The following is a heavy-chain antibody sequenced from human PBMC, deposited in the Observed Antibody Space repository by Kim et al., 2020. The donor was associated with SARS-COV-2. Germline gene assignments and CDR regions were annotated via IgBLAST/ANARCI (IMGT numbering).Heavy chain of an antibody. Sequence: SETLSLTCAVYGGSFSGYYWSWIRQPPGKGLEWIGEINHSGSTNYNPSLKSRVTISVDTSKNQFSLKLSSVTAADTAVYYCARGLGSGFPYYFDYWGQGTLVTVSS. J-gene: IGHJ4*02. CDR1: GGSFSGYY. D-gene: IGHD5-12*01. CDR2: INHSGST. V-gene: IGHV4-34*01. CDR3: ARGLGSGFPYYFDY.